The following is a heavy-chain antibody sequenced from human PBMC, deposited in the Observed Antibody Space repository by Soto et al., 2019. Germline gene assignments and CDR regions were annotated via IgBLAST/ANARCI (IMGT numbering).Heavy chain of an antibody. J-gene: IGHJ5*02. V-gene: IGHV4-39*01. CDR3: VRPLEIFGDLLPNWFDP. CDR2: MFYRGDT. Sequence: SETLSLTCSVSGDSIGDTVHYGGWVRQPPGKGLEWIGHMFYRGDTFYNPSLKSRVTISVDKSKNQFSLSLTSVAAADTAVYYCVRPLEIFGDLLPNWFDPWGQGTLVTVSS. CDR1: GDSIGDTVHY. D-gene: IGHD3-10*01.